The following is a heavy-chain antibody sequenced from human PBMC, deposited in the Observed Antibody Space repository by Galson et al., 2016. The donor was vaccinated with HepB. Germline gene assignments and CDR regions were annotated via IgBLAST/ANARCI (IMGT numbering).Heavy chain of an antibody. CDR1: GASVHGELYH. CDR2: TYYGQAN. Sequence: LSLTCTVSGASVHGELYHWTWVRQPAGKGLEWMGHTYYGQANRYNPSLKSRVTISIDTSKNHFYLPLTPVTAADPAVDYCATLALGHGGTVYWGQGTLVTVSS. V-gene: IGHV4-61*03. J-gene: IGHJ4*02. D-gene: IGHD3-16*01. CDR3: ATLALGHGGTVY.